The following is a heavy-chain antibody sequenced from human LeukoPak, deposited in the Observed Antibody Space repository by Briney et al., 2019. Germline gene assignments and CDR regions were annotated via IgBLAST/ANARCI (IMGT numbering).Heavy chain of an antibody. J-gene: IGHJ4*02. CDR2: IYYSGST. CDR1: GGSISSGDYY. V-gene: IGHV4-30-4*08. Sequence: TSQTLSLTCTVSGGSISSGDYYWSWIRQPPGKGLEWIGYIYYSGSTYYNPSLKSRVTISVDTSKNQFSLKLSSVTAADTAVYYCARVSGDRYFDYWGRGTLVTVSS. D-gene: IGHD4-17*01. CDR3: ARVSGDRYFDY.